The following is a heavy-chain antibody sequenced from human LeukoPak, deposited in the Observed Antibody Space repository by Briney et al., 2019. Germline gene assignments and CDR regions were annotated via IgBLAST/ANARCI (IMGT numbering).Heavy chain of an antibody. CDR3: ARGGSGSYYKRWFDP. CDR1: GYSISSGYY. V-gene: IGHV4-38-2*02. J-gene: IGHJ5*02. D-gene: IGHD3-10*01. CDR2: IYHSGST. Sequence: SETLSLTCTVSGYSISSGYYWGWIRQPPGKGLEWIGSIYHSGSTFDNPSLKSRVTISVDTSKNQFSLKLSSVTAADTAVYYCARGGSGSYYKRWFDPWGQGTLVTVSS.